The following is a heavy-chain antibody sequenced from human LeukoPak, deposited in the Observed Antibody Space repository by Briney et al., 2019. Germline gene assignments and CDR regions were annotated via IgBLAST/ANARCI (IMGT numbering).Heavy chain of an antibody. Sequence: GGSLRLSCAASGFTLSSYAMSWVRQAPGKGLEWVSAISGSGGSTYYADSVKGRFTISRDNSKNTLYLQMNSLRAEDTAVYYCARRPSSIVVVPAAIHYYYYMDVWGKGTTVTVSS. CDR3: ARRPSSIVVVPAAIHYYYYMDV. CDR2: ISGSGGST. CDR1: GFTLSSYA. J-gene: IGHJ6*03. V-gene: IGHV3-23*01. D-gene: IGHD2-2*01.